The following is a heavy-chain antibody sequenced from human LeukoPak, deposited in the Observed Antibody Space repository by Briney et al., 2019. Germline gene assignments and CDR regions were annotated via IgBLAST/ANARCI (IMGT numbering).Heavy chain of an antibody. Sequence: PGGSLRLSCAASGFTFSSYWMHWVRQAPGKGLVWVPRINSDGSSTSYADSVKGRFTISRDNAKNTLYLQMNSLRAEDTAVYYCARGYYYDSSGYTFDYWGQGTLVTVSS. V-gene: IGHV3-74*01. CDR1: GFTFSSYW. CDR3: ARGYYYDSSGYTFDY. J-gene: IGHJ4*02. CDR2: INSDGSST. D-gene: IGHD3-22*01.